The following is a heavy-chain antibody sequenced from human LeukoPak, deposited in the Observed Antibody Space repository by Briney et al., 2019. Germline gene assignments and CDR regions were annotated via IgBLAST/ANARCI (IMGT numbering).Heavy chain of an antibody. Sequence: PSETLSLTCTVSGGSISSYYWSWIRQPPGTGLEWIGYIYYSGSTNSNPSLKSRVTISVDTSKNQFSLKLSSVTAADTAVYYCARHGYSYGVDYWGQGTLVTVSS. CDR2: IYYSGST. V-gene: IGHV4-59*08. D-gene: IGHD5-18*01. CDR1: GGSISSYY. J-gene: IGHJ4*02. CDR3: ARHGYSYGVDY.